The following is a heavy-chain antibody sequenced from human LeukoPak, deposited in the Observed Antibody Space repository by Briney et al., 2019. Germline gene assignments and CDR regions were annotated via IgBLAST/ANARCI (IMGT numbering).Heavy chain of an antibody. CDR3: ARHSFSSGWKSFDY. V-gene: IGHV4-30-4*01. CDR2: IYYSGST. Sequence: SETLSLTCTVSGGSISSGDYYWSWIRQPPGKGLEWIGYIYYSGSTYYNPSLKSRVTISVDTSKNQFSLKLSSVTAADTAVYSCARHSFSSGWKSFDYWGQGTLVTVSS. J-gene: IGHJ4*02. CDR1: GGSISSGDYY. D-gene: IGHD6-19*01.